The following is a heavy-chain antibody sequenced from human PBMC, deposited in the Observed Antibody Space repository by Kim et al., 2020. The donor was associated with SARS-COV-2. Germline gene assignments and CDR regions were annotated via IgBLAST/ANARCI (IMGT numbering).Heavy chain of an antibody. CDR2: INGVNGNT. CDR1: GYTFSSYV. V-gene: IGHV1-3*01. J-gene: IGHJ4*02. D-gene: IGHD7-27*01. CDR3: ARDGVKMGTPFDY. Sequence: ASVKVSCKASGYTFSSYVMHWVRQAPGQSLEWMGWINGVNGNTIYSQKFQGRVTITRDTSASTAYMELSSLRFEDTAVYYCARDGVKMGTPFDYWGQGTLVTVSS.